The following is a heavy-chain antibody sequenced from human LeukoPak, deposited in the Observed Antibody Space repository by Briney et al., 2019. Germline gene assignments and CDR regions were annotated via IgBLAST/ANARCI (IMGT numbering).Heavy chain of an antibody. J-gene: IGHJ6*03. CDR2: IIPIFGTA. CDR3: ARNQEDYGDYNYYYYMDV. CDR1: AGTFSSYA. D-gene: IGHD4-17*01. Sequence: SVTVSCKASAGTFSSYAISWVRQAPEQGLAWIGRIIPIFGTANYPQKFQGRVTITTDESTSTACMELSSLRSEDTAVYYCARNQEDYGDYNYYYYMDVWGKGTTVTVSS. V-gene: IGHV1-69*05.